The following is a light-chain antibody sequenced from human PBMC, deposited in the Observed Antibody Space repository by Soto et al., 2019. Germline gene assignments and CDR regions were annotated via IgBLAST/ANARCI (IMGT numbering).Light chain of an antibody. CDR3: QQYGRSGT. J-gene: IGKJ1*01. Sequence: EIVLTQSPATLSLSPGEKTNISCRASQSVSRTYLAWYQQKPVQAPRLLIYATSSRATGIPDRFSGSGSGTDFTLTISRLEPEDFAVYYCQQYGRSGTFGQGTKVDIK. V-gene: IGKV3-20*01. CDR1: QSVSRTY. CDR2: ATS.